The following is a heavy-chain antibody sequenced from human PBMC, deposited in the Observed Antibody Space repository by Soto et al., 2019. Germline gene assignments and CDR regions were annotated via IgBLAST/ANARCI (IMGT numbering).Heavy chain of an antibody. CDR3: ARARSYSRASIDY. CDR2: IIPIFGAA. D-gene: IGHD6-6*01. Sequence: QVQLVQSGAEVKKPGSSVKVSCKASGGTFSSYAISWVRQAPGQGLEGMGGIIPIFGAANYAQKFQGRVTITADESTSTAYMALSSMRSEDTAVYSCARARSYSRASIDYWGKGTMVTVYS. J-gene: IGHJ4*02. CDR1: GGTFSSYA. V-gene: IGHV1-69*12.